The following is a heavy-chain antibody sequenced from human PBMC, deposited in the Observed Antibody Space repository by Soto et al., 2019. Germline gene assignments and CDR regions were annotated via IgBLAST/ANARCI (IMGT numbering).Heavy chain of an antibody. CDR2: ISASNGKT. Sequence: GASVKVSCKASGYTFTSYGISWVRQAPGQGLEWMGRISASNGKTNYAQKFQGRVTMTRDTSTSTVYMELSSLRSEDTAVYYCARASEFTYYDILTGFNWFDPWGQGTLVTVSS. J-gene: IGHJ5*02. V-gene: IGHV1-18*01. D-gene: IGHD3-9*01. CDR1: GYTFTSYG. CDR3: ARASEFTYYDILTGFNWFDP.